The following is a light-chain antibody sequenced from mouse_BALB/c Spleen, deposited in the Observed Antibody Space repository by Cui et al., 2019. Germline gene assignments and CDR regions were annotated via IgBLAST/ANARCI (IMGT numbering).Light chain of an antibody. Sequence: DIQMNQSPSSLSASLGDTITITCHASQNINVWLSWYQQKPGNIPKLLIYKASNLHTGVPSRCSGSGSGTGFTLTISSLQPEDIATYYCQQGQSYPWTFGGGTKLEIK. CDR3: QQGQSYPWT. CDR1: QNINVW. J-gene: IGKJ1*01. CDR2: KAS. V-gene: IGKV10-94*01.